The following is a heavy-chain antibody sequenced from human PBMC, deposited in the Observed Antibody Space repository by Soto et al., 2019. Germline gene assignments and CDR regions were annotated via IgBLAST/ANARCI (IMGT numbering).Heavy chain of an antibody. Sequence: GGSLRLSCAASGFTFSNAWMNWVRQAPGKGLEWVGRIKSKTDGGTTDYAAPVKGRFTISRDDSKNTLYLQMNSLKTEDTAVYYCTTLDYDFWSCYSDVYYYYGMDVWGQGTTVTVSS. CDR2: IKSKTDGGTT. CDR1: GFTFSNAW. J-gene: IGHJ6*02. D-gene: IGHD3-3*01. V-gene: IGHV3-15*07. CDR3: TTLDYDFWSCYSDVYYYYGMDV.